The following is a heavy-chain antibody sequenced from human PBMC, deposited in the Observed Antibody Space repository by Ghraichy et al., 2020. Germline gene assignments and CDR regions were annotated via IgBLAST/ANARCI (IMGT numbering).Heavy chain of an antibody. CDR2: INPNSGGT. V-gene: IGHV1-2*02. J-gene: IGHJ4*02. CDR3: ARADTAMVTRPLYFDY. CDR1: GYTFTGYY. Sequence: ASVKVSCKASGYTFTGYYMHWVRQAPGQGLEWMGWINPNSGGTNYAQKFQGRVTMTRDTSISTAYMELSRLRSDDTAVYYCARADTAMVTRPLYFDYWGQGTLVTVSS. D-gene: IGHD5-18*01.